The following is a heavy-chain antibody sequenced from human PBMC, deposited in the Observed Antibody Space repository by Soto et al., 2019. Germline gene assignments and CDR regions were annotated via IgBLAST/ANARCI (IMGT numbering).Heavy chain of an antibody. CDR1: GGTFSSYA. J-gene: IGHJ6*02. V-gene: IGHV1-69*13. CDR3: ARSWATPSSLYGMDV. CDR2: IIPIFGTA. Sequence: SVKVSCKASGGTFSSYAISWVRQAPGQGLEWMGEIIPIFGTANYAQKFQGRVTITADESTSTAYMELSSLRSEDTAVYYCARSWATPSSLYGMDVWGQGTTVTVSS. D-gene: IGHD6-13*01.